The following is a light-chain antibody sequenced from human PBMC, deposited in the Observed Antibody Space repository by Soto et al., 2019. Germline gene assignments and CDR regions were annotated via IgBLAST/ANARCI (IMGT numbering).Light chain of an antibody. CDR2: GAS. Sequence: DIVMTQSPESLSVSPGERATLSCRAGQSVSTNLAWYQQKPGQAPRLLIYGASTRATGIPDRFSGSGSGTEFTLTISSLQSEDSAVYYCQQYNNWLPFTFGPGTKVDIK. V-gene: IGKV3-15*01. CDR1: QSVSTN. J-gene: IGKJ3*01. CDR3: QQYNNWLPFT.